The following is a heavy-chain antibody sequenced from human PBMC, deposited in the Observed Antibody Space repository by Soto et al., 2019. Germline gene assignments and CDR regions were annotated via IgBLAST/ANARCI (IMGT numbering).Heavy chain of an antibody. V-gene: IGHV1-46*01. Sequence: APVKVSCKASRYTXTSYYMHWVRQAPGQGLEWMGIINPSGGSTSYAQKFQGRVTMTRDTSTSTVYMELSSLRSEDTAVYYCARVRDSSGYQSWGQGTLVTVSS. J-gene: IGHJ4*02. CDR3: ARVRDSSGYQS. D-gene: IGHD3-22*01. CDR1: RYTXTSYY. CDR2: INPSGGST.